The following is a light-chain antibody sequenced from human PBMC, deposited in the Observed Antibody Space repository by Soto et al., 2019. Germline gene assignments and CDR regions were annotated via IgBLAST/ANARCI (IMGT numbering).Light chain of an antibody. CDR3: NSQTRSGIRV. CDR1: SSDVGGSNH. Sequence: QSVLTQPASVSGSPGQSITISCTGTSSDVGGSNHVSWYQNHPGKVPKVLIYEVNFRPSGVSNRFSGSKSGYTASLTISGLQAEDEADYYCNSQTRSGIRVFGTGTKLTVL. V-gene: IGLV2-14*01. J-gene: IGLJ1*01. CDR2: EVN.